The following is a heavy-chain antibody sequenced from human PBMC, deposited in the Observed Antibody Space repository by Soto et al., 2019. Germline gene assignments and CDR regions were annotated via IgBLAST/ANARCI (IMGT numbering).Heavy chain of an antibody. CDR3: AKADYSYSWAPGDY. Sequence: GSLRLSCAASGFTFSKYAMTWARQAPGKGLEWVSAISSSGSGTYYVDSVKGRFTISRDNSKNTLYLQMNSLRVEDTALYYCAKADYSYSWAPGDYWGQGTLVTVSS. CDR2: ISSSGSGT. D-gene: IGHD5-18*01. V-gene: IGHV3-23*01. CDR1: GFTFSKYA. J-gene: IGHJ4*02.